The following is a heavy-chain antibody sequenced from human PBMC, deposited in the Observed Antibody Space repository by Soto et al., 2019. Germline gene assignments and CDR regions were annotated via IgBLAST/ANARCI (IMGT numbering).Heavy chain of an antibody. CDR1: GYTFTDYY. CDR2: INPNSGGT. CDR3: ARDQSPSSGWPGMDV. Sequence: ASVKVSCKASGYTFTDYYMHWVRQAPGQGLEWMGWINPNSGGTNYAQKFQGRVTMTRDTSISTAYMELNRLRSDDTAVYYCARDQSPSSGWPGMDVWGQGTTVTVSS. D-gene: IGHD6-19*01. J-gene: IGHJ6*02. V-gene: IGHV1-2*02.